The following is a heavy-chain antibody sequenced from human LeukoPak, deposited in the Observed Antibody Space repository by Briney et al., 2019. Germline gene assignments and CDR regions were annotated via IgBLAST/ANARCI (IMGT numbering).Heavy chain of an antibody. CDR2: ITSSSSTI. V-gene: IGHV3-48*01. Sequence: PGGSLRLSCAASGFTFSSYRMNWVRQAPGKGLEWVSYITSSSSTIYYADSVKGRFTISRDNAKNSLYLQMNSLRAEDTAVYYCARDERGSGDLWGQGTLVTVSS. D-gene: IGHD3-22*01. CDR1: GFTFSSYR. J-gene: IGHJ4*02. CDR3: ARDERGSGDL.